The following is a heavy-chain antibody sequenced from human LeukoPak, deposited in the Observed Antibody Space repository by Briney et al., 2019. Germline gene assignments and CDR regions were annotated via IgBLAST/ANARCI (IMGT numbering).Heavy chain of an antibody. D-gene: IGHD3-22*01. Sequence: GRSLRLSCAASGFTFDDYAMHWVRQAPGKGLEWVSGISWNSGSIGYADSVKGRFTISRDNAKNSLYLQMNSLRAEDTAVYYCARDWEYYDSSGYPDYWGQGTLVTVSS. CDR1: GFTFDDYA. J-gene: IGHJ4*02. V-gene: IGHV3-9*01. CDR2: ISWNSGSI. CDR3: ARDWEYYDSSGYPDY.